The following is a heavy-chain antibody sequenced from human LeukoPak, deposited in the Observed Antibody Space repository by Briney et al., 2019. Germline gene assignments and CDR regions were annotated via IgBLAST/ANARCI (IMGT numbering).Heavy chain of an antibody. Sequence: ASVKVSCKASGYTFTSYGISWARQAPGQGLEWMGWINPNSGGTNYAQKFQGRVTMTRDTSISTAYMELSSLRSEDTAVYYCARVTGYMTEDYFDYWGQGTLITVSS. CDR1: GYTFTSYG. CDR3: ARVTGYMTEDYFDY. D-gene: IGHD6-13*01. CDR2: INPNSGGT. J-gene: IGHJ4*02. V-gene: IGHV1-2*02.